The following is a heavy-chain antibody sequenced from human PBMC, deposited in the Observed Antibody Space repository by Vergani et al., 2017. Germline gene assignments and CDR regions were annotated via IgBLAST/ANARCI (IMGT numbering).Heavy chain of an antibody. CDR2: IYYSGCT. D-gene: IGHD2-8*01. CDR1: GGSISSYY. V-gene: IGHV4-59*01. Sequence: QVQLQESGPGLVKPSETLSLTCTVSGGSISSYYWSWIRQLPGKGLEWIGYIYYSGCTNYNPSLKSRVTISVDTSKNQFSLKLSSVTAADKAVYYWARTGVDYYMDVWGKGTTGTVSS. J-gene: IGHJ6*03. CDR3: ARTGVDYYMDV.